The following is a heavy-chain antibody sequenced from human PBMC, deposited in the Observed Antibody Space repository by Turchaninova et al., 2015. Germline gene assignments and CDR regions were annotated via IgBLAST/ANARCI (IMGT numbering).Heavy chain of an antibody. CDR2: IYWDDDK. Sequence: QITWKESGPTVVKPTQTLTLTCTFSGFSPSPSGAGVGWIRQPPGKALAWLSLIYWDDDKRYSPSLKSRLTITKDTSKNQVVLTMTNMDPVDTATYYCAHTRGGGNSPLFDYWGQGTLVTVSS. J-gene: IGHJ4*02. CDR3: AHTRGGGNSPLFDY. CDR1: GFSPSPSGAG. V-gene: IGHV2-5*02. D-gene: IGHD4-23*01.